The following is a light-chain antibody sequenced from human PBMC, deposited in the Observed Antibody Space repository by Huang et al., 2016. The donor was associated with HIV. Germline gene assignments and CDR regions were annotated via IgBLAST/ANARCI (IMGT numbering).Light chain of an antibody. CDR3: QQYYISPFT. J-gene: IGKJ2*01. Sequence: DIVMTQSPDSLAVSLGERATINCRSSQTILYSSNNKNYLAWYQQKPGQPPKLLIYWASTRESGVPDRFSGSGSGTDFTLTISSLQAEDVAVYHCQQYYISPFTFGQGTKLEIK. CDR1: QTILYSSNNKNY. CDR2: WAS. V-gene: IGKV4-1*01.